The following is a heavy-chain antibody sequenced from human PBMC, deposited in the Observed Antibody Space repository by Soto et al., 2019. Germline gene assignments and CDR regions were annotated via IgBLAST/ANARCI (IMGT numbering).Heavy chain of an antibody. J-gene: IGHJ4*02. CDR3: AKGNGSGSYYLSYFDY. CDR2: IGWNGGSI. V-gene: IGHV3-9*01. Sequence: GGSLRLSCAASGFTFDDYAMHWVRQDPGKGLEWVSGIGWNGGSIAYADSVKGRFTISRDNAKNSLYLQMNSLRAEDTALYYCAKGNGSGSYYLSYFDYWGQGTLVTVSS. CDR1: GFTFDDYA. D-gene: IGHD3-10*01.